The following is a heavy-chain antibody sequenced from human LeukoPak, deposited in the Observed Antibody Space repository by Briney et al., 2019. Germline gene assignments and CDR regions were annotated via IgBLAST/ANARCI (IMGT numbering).Heavy chain of an antibody. D-gene: IGHD2-21*01. CDR1: GYTFTSYY. Sequence: EASVKVSCKASGYTFTSYYMHWVRQAPEQGLEWMRIIDPSDGSTSYAQKFQGRVTMTRDTSTSTVYMELSSLRSEDTAVYYCASSDLTPFDYWGQGTLVTVSS. J-gene: IGHJ4*02. CDR2: IDPSDGST. CDR3: ASSDLTPFDY. V-gene: IGHV1-46*01.